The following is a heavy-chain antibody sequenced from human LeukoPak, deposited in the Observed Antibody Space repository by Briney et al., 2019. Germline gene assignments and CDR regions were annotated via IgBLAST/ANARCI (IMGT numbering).Heavy chain of an antibody. V-gene: IGHV1-69*04. Sequence: ASVNVTCKASGGTFSSYAISWVGQPSCHGLEWMGRIMPILAITHYAQRCEGTVSKTADESATTAYMELSSLTSEDTVLYFRARHYGGNSVTAGFQYWGQGTLVTVSS. J-gene: IGHJ1*01. CDR2: IMPILAIT. CDR3: ARHYGGNSVTAGFQY. CDR1: GGTFSSYA. D-gene: IGHD4-23*01.